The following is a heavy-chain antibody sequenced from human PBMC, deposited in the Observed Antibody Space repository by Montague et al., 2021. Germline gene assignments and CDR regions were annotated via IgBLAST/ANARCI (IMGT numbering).Heavy chain of an antibody. J-gene: IGHJ4*02. CDR3: VKDTRDYYPDF. D-gene: IGHD3-3*01. CDR1: GFILNNYV. CDR2: INGNSINI. Sequence: SLRLSCAASGFILNNYVMNWVRQAPGKGLEWVSGINGNSINIDYADSVKGRFTISRDSAKNSLYLQMNSLRAEDTAFYYCVKDTRDYYPDFWGQGILVTVSS. V-gene: IGHV3-9*01.